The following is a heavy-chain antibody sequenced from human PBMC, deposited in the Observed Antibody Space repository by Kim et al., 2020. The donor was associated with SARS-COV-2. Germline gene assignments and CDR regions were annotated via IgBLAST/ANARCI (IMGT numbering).Heavy chain of an antibody. V-gene: IGHV3-23*01. CDR3: VRQVAGSNFDV. CDR1: GFTFTSHD. CDR2: VSGSGNRE. Sequence: GGSLRLSCGASGFTFTSHDLQWVRQAPGKGPEWISGVSGSGNREFYAESVKGRFTISRDNSKNTVYLHLNILRAEDTAIYYCVRQVAGSNFDVWGQGTMV. D-gene: IGHD3-10*01. J-gene: IGHJ3*01.